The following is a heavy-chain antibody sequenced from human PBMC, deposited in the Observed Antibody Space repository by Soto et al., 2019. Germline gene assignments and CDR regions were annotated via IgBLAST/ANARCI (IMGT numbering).Heavy chain of an antibody. CDR1: GGSLSSSSYY. D-gene: IGHD5-18*01. CDR2: IYYSGST. CDR3: ASIFSGGYGYGFYYYGMDV. V-gene: IGHV4-39*01. J-gene: IGHJ6*02. Sequence: PSEALSLTCTVSGGSLSSSSYYWGWIRQPPGKWLEWIGSIYYSGSTYYNPSLKSRVTISVDTSKNQFSLKLSSVSAADTAVYYCASIFSGGYGYGFYYYGMDVWGQGTTVTVSS.